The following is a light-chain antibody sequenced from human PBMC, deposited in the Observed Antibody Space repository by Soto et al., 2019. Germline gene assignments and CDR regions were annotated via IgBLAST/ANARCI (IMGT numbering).Light chain of an antibody. CDR3: NSYSGGNTLYV. V-gene: IGLV2-14*01. J-gene: IGLJ1*01. Sequence: QSALTQPASVAGSPGQSITIPCNGTSNDIGGYNFVSWFQQHPGKAPKLLICDVTRRPSGVSDRFSGSKSGNTASLTISGLQAEVEADYYCNSYSGGNTLYVLGSWSKVTIL. CDR2: DVT. CDR1: SNDIGGYNF.